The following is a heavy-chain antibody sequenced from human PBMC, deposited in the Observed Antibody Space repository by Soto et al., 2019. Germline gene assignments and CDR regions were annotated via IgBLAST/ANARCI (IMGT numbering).Heavy chain of an antibody. Sequence: SETLSLTCTVSGGSISSSSYYWGRIRQPPGKGLEWIGSIYYSGSTYYNPSLKSRVTISVDTSKNQFSLKLSSVTAADTAVYYCARHPGMVAATYYGMDVWGQGTTVTVSS. CDR2: IYYSGST. CDR3: ARHPGMVAATYYGMDV. D-gene: IGHD2-15*01. J-gene: IGHJ6*02. V-gene: IGHV4-39*01. CDR1: GGSISSSSYY.